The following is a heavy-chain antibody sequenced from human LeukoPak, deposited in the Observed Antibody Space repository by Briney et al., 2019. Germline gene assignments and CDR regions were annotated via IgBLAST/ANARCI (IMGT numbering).Heavy chain of an antibody. CDR3: GKDSIVGRYYGSGVDP. CDR2: ISGSAGST. CDR1: GFTFSNHA. J-gene: IGHJ5*02. Sequence: PGGSLRLSCATSGFTFSNHAMSWVRQAPGKGLEWVSVISGSAGSTYYVDSVKGRFTISRDNSKNTLYLQMNNLRVEDTAVYYCGKDSIVGRYYGSGVDPWGQGTLVTVSP. D-gene: IGHD3-10*01. V-gene: IGHV3-23*01.